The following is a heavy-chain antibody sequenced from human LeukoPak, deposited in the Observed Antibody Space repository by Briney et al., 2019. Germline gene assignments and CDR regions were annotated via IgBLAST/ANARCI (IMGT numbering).Heavy chain of an antibody. J-gene: IGHJ5*02. CDR2: ISAYNGNT. D-gene: IGHD4-17*01. Sequence: GASVKVSCKASGYTFTNYYMHWVRQAPGQGLEWMGWISAYNGNTNYAQKLQGRVTMTTDTSTSTAYMELRSLRSDDTAVYYCARILITPYYYGDYVETLDPWGQGTLVTVSS. CDR3: ARILITPYYYGDYVETLDP. V-gene: IGHV1-18*04. CDR1: GYTFTNYY.